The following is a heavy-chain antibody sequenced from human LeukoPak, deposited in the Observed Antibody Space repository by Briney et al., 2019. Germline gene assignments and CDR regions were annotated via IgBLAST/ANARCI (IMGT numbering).Heavy chain of an antibody. V-gene: IGHV3-23*01. Sequence: PGGSLRLSCAASGFTFSSYAMSWVRQASGKGLEWVSAISGSGGIPYYADSVKGRFTISRDNSKNTLYLQVNSLRAEDTAVYYCARNYSGSYHIDYWGQGTLVTVSS. D-gene: IGHD1-26*01. CDR2: ISGSGGIP. CDR1: GFTFSSYA. J-gene: IGHJ4*02. CDR3: ARNYSGSYHIDY.